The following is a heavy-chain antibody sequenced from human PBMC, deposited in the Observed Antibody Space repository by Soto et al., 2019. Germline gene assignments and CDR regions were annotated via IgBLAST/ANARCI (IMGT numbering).Heavy chain of an antibody. D-gene: IGHD4-17*01. CDR2: IIPIFGTA. J-gene: IGHJ4*02. Sequence: QVQLVQSGAEVKKPGSSVKVSCKASGGTFSSYAISWVRQAPGQGLEWMGGIIPIFGTANYAQKFQGRVTSPAEESTSTAYMELSSLRSEDTAVYYCARNDYGDRWGGVDYWGQGTLVTVSS. CDR1: GGTFSSYA. CDR3: ARNDYGDRWGGVDY. V-gene: IGHV1-69*12.